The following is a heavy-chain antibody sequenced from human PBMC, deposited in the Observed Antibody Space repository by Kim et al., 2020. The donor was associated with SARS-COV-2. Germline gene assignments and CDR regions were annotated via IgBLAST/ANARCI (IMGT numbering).Heavy chain of an antibody. CDR1: GFTFSSYS. J-gene: IGHJ3*02. Sequence: GGSLRLSCAASGFTFSSYSMNWVRQAPGKGLEWVSYISSSSSTIYYADSVKGRFTISRDNAKNSLYLQMNSLRDEDTAVYYCARAAYSSSWRDAFDIWGQGTMVTVSS. CDR2: ISSSSSTI. V-gene: IGHV3-48*02. CDR3: ARAAYSSSWRDAFDI. D-gene: IGHD6-13*01.